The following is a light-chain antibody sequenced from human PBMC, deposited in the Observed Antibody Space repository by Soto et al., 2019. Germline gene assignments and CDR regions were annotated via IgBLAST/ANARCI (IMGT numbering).Light chain of an antibody. V-gene: IGKV1-5*01. CDR2: DAS. Sequence: DIPMTQFPSTLSASVGDRVTITCRASQTTNTWLAWYQQKPGTAPKLLIYDASSLEGGVPSRFSGSGSGTEFTLTISSLQPDDLATYYCQQYISYPYTFGQGTKVEIK. J-gene: IGKJ2*01. CDR3: QQYISYPYT. CDR1: QTTNTW.